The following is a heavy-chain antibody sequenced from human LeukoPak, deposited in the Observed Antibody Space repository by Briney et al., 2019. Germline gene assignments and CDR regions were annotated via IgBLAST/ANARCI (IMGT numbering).Heavy chain of an antibody. CDR1: GGSISSYY. V-gene: IGHV4-4*07. CDR2: IYTSGST. J-gene: IGHJ5*02. CDR3: ASRIAARPKGVWFDP. Sequence: KPSETLSLTCTVSGGSISSYYWSWIRQPAGKGLEWIGRIYTSGSTNYNPSLKSRVTISVDTSKNQFSLKLSSVTAADTAVYYCASRIAARPKGVWFDPWGQGTLVTVSS. D-gene: IGHD6-6*01.